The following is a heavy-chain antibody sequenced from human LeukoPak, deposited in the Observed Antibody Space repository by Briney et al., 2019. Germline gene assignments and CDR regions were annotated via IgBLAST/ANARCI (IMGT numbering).Heavy chain of an antibody. J-gene: IGHJ6*03. V-gene: IGHV3-33*01. CDR2: IWYDGSNK. Sequence: GESLKISCAASGFTFSSYGMHWVRQAPGKGLEWVAVIWYDGSNKYYADSVKGRFTISRDNSKNTLYLQMNSLRAEDTAVYYCARQPFSISSGWSNYYYYYMDVWGKGTTVTVSS. D-gene: IGHD6-19*01. CDR3: ARQPFSISSGWSNYYYYYMDV. CDR1: GFTFSSYG.